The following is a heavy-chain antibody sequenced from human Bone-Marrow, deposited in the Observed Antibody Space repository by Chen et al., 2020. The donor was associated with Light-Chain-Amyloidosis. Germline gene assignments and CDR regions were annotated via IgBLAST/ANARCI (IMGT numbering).Heavy chain of an antibody. Sequence: EVQLVESGGGLLQRGGSLRLSCAASGFACSSYAMSWVRQAPGKGLEWVSTISGSGGSRYYGDSVKGRLTISRNNAKNALFLQMNSLSAEDTAVYYCAKDISYDDILPGFPADAFDIWGQGTMVTVSS. V-gene: IGHV3-23*04. CDR1: GFACSSYA. CDR3: AKDISYDDILPGFPADAFDI. D-gene: IGHD3-9*01. CDR2: ISGSGGSR. J-gene: IGHJ3*02.